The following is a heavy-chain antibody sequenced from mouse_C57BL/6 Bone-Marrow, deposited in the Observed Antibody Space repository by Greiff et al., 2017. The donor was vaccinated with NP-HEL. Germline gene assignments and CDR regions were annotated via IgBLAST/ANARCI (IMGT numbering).Heavy chain of an antibody. D-gene: IGHD2-2*01. CDR1: GYTFTSYW. Sequence: VQLQQPGAELVRPGTSVKLSCKASGYTFTSYWMHWVKQRPGQGLEWIGVIDPSDSYTNYNQKFKGKATLTVYPSSSTAYMQLSSLTSEDSAVYYCARSVYYGYDRGPWFAYWGQGTLVTVSA. V-gene: IGHV1-59*01. J-gene: IGHJ3*01. CDR2: IDPSDSYT. CDR3: ARSVYYGYDRGPWFAY.